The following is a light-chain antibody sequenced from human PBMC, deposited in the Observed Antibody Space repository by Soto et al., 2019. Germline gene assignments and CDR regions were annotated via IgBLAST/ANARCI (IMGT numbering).Light chain of an antibody. CDR3: SSYTSSSIVV. V-gene: IGLV2-14*01. J-gene: IGLJ2*01. Sequence: QSALTQPASASGSPGQSITISCTGTSSYVGGYNYVSWYQQHPGKAPKLMIYDVSNRPSGVSNRFSGSKSGNTASLTISGLQAEDEADYYCSSYTSSSIVVFGGGTKVTVL. CDR2: DVS. CDR1: SSYVGGYNY.